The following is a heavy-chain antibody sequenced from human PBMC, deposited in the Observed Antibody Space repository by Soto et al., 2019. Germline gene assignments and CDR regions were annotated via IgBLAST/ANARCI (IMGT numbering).Heavy chain of an antibody. CDR3: ATRITVFGLLIPPFDP. D-gene: IGHD3-3*01. Sequence: PSETLSLTCAVYGGSVIGYYWNWIRQPPGKGLEWIGEINHTGGTHYSPSLKSRVTMSVDTSKNQFSLRLSSVTAADTAIYYCATRITVFGLLIPPFDPWGQGTQVTVS. CDR1: GGSVIGYY. V-gene: IGHV4-34*01. CDR2: INHTGGT. J-gene: IGHJ5*02.